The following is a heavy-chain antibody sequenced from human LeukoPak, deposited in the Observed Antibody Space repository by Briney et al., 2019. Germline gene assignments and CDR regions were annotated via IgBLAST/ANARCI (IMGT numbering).Heavy chain of an antibody. Sequence: PGGSLRLSCAASGFSFSNYGMHWVRQAPGKGLEWVAVISYDGSNKYYADSVKGRFTIARDNSKNTVYLQMDSLRAEDTAFYYCAKDLGRFGDHGMEVWGQGTTVTVSS. CDR3: AKDLGRFGDHGMEV. V-gene: IGHV3-30*18. D-gene: IGHD3-10*01. CDR1: GFSFSNYG. CDR2: ISYDGSNK. J-gene: IGHJ6*02.